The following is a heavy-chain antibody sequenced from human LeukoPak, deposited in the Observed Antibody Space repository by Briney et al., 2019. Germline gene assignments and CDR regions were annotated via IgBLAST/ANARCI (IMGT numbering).Heavy chain of an antibody. Sequence: SETLSLTCTVSGGSISSGGYYWSWIRQHPGKGLEWIGYIYYSGSTYYNPSLKSRVTISVDTSKNQLSLKLSSVTAADTAVYYCASGVYYDFWSGYSFDPWGQGTLVTVSS. D-gene: IGHD3-3*01. CDR1: GGSISSGGYY. V-gene: IGHV4-31*03. CDR3: ASGVYYDFWSGYSFDP. J-gene: IGHJ5*02. CDR2: IYYSGST.